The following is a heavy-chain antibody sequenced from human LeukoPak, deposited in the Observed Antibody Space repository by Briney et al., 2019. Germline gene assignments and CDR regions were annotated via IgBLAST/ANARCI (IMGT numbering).Heavy chain of an antibody. V-gene: IGHV3-48*04. J-gene: IGHJ4*02. Sequence: GGSLRLSCTASGFPFSDYSMNWVRQAPGKGLEWISYIGISSGNTKYADSVRGRFTISADNAKNSLYLQMNSLRVEDTAVYYCARDHNYAFDNWGQGTLVSVSS. CDR3: ARDHNYAFDN. CDR2: IGISSGNT. D-gene: IGHD1-1*01. CDR1: GFPFSDYS.